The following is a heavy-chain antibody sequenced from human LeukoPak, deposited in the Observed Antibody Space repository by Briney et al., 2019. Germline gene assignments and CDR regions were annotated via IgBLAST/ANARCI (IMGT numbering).Heavy chain of an antibody. CDR2: ISHGAINK. CDR1: GFNFSTYA. V-gene: IGHV3-30-3*01. D-gene: IGHD2-21*01. Sequence: GGSLTLSCTASGFNFSTYALHWVRQAPGKGVDWVALISHGAINKFYSDSVKGRFTVSRDDSKDTLYLHLNTLRPEDTALYYCARRPRAYALDLWGRGTMVTVSS. CDR3: ARRPRAYALDL. J-gene: IGHJ3*01.